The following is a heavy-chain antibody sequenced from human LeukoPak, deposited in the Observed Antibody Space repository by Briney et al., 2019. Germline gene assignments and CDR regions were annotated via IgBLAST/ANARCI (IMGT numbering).Heavy chain of an antibody. V-gene: IGHV5-51*01. Sequence: GESLKISCKGSGYSFTSYWIGWVRQMPGKGLEWMGIIYPGDSDTRYSPSFQGQVTISPDKSISTAYLQWSNLKASDTAMYYCARHGGYSGYDSGTFGYWGQGTLVTVSS. CDR1: GYSFTSYW. CDR2: IYPGDSDT. J-gene: IGHJ4*02. D-gene: IGHD5-12*01. CDR3: ARHGGYSGYDSGTFGY.